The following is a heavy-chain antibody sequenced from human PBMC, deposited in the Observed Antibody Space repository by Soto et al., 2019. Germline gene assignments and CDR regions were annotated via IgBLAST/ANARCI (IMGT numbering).Heavy chain of an antibody. CDR2: ISHDGSNK. J-gene: IGHJ4*02. Sequence: QVQLVESGGGVVQPGRSLRLSCVASGFTFSSYGMHWVRQAPGKGLEWVAVISHDGSNKLYADSVRGGFTISRDNSNNRLHLQMNSLRDEETAVYYCAKGGFVYDGSGFDDWGQGTLVTVSS. CDR1: GFTFSSYG. V-gene: IGHV3-30*18. CDR3: AKGGFVYDGSGFDD. D-gene: IGHD3-22*01.